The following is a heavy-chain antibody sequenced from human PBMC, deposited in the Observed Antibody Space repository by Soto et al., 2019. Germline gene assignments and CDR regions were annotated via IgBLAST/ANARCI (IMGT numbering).Heavy chain of an antibody. CDR2: ISYDGSNK. J-gene: IGHJ6*02. Sequence: GGSLRLSCAASGFTFSSYGMHWVRQAPGKGLEWVAVISYDGSNKYYADSVKGRFTISRDNSKNTLYLQMNSLRAEDTAVYYCAAAGIFGVVNIPYYYYGMDVWGQGTTVTVSS. CDR3: AAAGIFGVVNIPYYYYGMDV. V-gene: IGHV3-30*03. D-gene: IGHD3-3*01. CDR1: GFTFSSYG.